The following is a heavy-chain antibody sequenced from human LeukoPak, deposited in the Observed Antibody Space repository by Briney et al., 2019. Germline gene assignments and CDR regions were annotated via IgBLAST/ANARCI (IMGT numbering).Heavy chain of an antibody. V-gene: IGHV3-9*01. CDR1: GFTFDDYA. Sequence: GGSLRLSCAASGFTFDDYAMHWVRHAPGGGLEWVSGISWNSGSIGYADSVKGRFTISRDNAKNSLYLQMNSLRAEDTALYYCAKGSIPAASYYYYGMDVWGQGTTVTVSS. J-gene: IGHJ6*02. D-gene: IGHD2-2*01. CDR3: AKGSIPAASYYYYGMDV. CDR2: ISWNSGSI.